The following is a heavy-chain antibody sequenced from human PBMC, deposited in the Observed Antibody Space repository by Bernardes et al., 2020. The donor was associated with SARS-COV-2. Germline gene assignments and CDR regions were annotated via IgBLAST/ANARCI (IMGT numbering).Heavy chain of an antibody. J-gene: IGHJ4*02. CDR1: GFTFSTSW. D-gene: IGHD6-13*01. Sequence: GGSLRLSCVFSGFTFSTSWMNWVRQTPGKGLEWVANINPDGSGKRYVDSVKGRFTVSRDNAKNSLSLQMDSLTADDTALYYCAGWAATGTYWGQGTLVTISS. V-gene: IGHV3-7*01. CDR3: AGWAATGTY. CDR2: INPDGSGK.